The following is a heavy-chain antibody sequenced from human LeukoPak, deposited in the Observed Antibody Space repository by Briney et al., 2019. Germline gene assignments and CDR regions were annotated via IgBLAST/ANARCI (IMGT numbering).Heavy chain of an antibody. J-gene: IGHJ5*02. V-gene: IGHV4-4*07. D-gene: IGHD3-22*01. CDR1: GGSISSYY. CDR3: ARDITLCYYDSSGYYSANLFDP. CDR2: IYTSGST. Sequence: PSESLSLTCTVSGGSISSYYWSWIRQPAGKGLEWIGRIYTSGSTNYNPSLMSRVSMSVHTSTNQFSLKLISAIAADPSVSYCARDITLCYYDSSGYYSANLFDPWGQGTL.